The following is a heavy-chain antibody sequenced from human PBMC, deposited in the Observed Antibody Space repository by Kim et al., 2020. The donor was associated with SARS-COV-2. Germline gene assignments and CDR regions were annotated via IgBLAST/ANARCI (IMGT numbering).Heavy chain of an antibody. CDR1: GGSISSSNW. Sequence: SETLSLTCAVSGGSISSSNWWSWVRQPPGKGLEWIGEIYHSGSTNYNPSLKSRVTISVDKSKNQFSLKLSSVTAADTAVYYCARVGSGSGYDFATPFDYWGQGTLVTVSS. CDR3: ARVGSGSGYDFATPFDY. V-gene: IGHV4-4*02. D-gene: IGHD5-12*01. CDR2: IYHSGST. J-gene: IGHJ4*02.